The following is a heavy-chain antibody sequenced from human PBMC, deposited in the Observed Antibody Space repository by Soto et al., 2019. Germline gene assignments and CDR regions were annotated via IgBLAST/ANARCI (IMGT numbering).Heavy chain of an antibody. CDR2: IDPSDSYT. J-gene: IGHJ6*02. CDR3: ARITTTYYDFWSGHGAHYGMDV. V-gene: IGHV5-10-1*01. Sequence: GESLKISCKGSGYSFTSYWISWVRQMPGKGLEWMGRIDPSDSYTNYSPSFQGHVTISADKSISTAYLQWSSLKASDTAMYYCARITTTYYDFWSGHGAHYGMDVWGQGTTVTVSS. CDR1: GYSFTSYW. D-gene: IGHD3-3*01.